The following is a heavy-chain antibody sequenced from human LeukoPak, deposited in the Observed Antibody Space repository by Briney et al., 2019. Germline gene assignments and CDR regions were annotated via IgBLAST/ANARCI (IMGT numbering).Heavy chain of an antibody. CDR2: ISSSSSYI. J-gene: IGHJ4*02. V-gene: IGHV3-21*01. Sequence: GSLRLSCAVSGFTFSSYSMNWVRQAPGKGLEWVSSISSSSSYIYYADSVKGRFTISRDNAKNSLYLQMNSLRAEDTAVYYCARGLIAAAGPSPGNWGQGTLVTVSS. CDR3: ARGLIAAAGPSPGN. CDR1: GFTFSSYS. D-gene: IGHD6-13*01.